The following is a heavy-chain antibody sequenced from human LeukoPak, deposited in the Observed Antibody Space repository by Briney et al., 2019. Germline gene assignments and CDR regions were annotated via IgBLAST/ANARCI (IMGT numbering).Heavy chain of an antibody. CDR2: IKQDGSEK. D-gene: IGHD2-15*01. V-gene: IGHV3-7*01. J-gene: IGHJ5*02. Sequence: GGSLRLSCAASGFTLSSYWMSWVRQAPGKGLEWVANIKQDGSEKYYVDSVKGRFTISRDNAKNSLYLQMNSLRVEDTAVYYCARDFGYCSGYSCYSDWFGPWGQGILVTVSS. CDR3: ARDFGYCSGYSCYSDWFGP. CDR1: GFTLSSYW.